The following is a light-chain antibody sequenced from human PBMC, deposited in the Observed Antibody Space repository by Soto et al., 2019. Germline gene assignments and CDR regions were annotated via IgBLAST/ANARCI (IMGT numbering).Light chain of an antibody. CDR1: QSVCSN. CDR2: GAS. V-gene: IGKV3-15*01. CDR3: QQYNNWPPRGT. J-gene: IGKJ1*01. Sequence: EIVMTQSPATLSVSPGERATLSCRASQSVCSNLAWYQQKPGQAPRLLIYGASTRATGIPARFSGSGSGTEFTLTISSLQSEDFAVYYCQQYNNWPPRGTFGQGTKVEIK.